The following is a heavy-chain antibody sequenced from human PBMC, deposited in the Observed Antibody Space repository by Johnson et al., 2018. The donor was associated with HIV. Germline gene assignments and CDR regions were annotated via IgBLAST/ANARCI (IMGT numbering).Heavy chain of an antibody. CDR1: GFTVSSNY. CDR3: AREAYCSGGSCYDAFDI. CDR2: IYSGGST. V-gene: IGHV3-66*01. D-gene: IGHD2-15*01. Sequence: VQLVESGGGVVQPGGSLRLSCAASGFTVSSNYMSWVRQAPGKGLEWVSVIYSGGSTYYADSVKGRFTISRDNSKNTLYLQMNSLRAEDTAVYYCAREAYCSGGSCYDAFDIWGQGTMVTVSS. J-gene: IGHJ3*02.